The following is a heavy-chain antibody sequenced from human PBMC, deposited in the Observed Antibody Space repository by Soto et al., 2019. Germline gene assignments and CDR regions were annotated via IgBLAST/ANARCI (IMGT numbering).Heavy chain of an antibody. CDR2: ISGSGGST. CDR3: AKPEEATTLTDY. J-gene: IGHJ4*02. D-gene: IGHD1-26*01. CDR1: GFTFSSYA. Sequence: GGSLRLSCAASGFTFSSYAMSWVRQAPGKGRGGVSAISGSGGSTYYADSVKGRFTISRDNSKNTLYLQMNSLRAEDTAVYYCAKPEEATTLTDYWGQGTLVTVSS. V-gene: IGHV3-23*01.